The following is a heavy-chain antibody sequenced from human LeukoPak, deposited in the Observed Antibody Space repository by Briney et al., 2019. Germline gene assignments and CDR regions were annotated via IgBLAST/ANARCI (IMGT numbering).Heavy chain of an antibody. V-gene: IGHV1-46*01. J-gene: IGHJ5*02. CDR1: GYTFTSYY. CDR2: INPSGGST. CDR3: AREVLELLYWFDP. Sequence: ASVKVSCKASGYTFTSYYMHWVRQAPGQGLELMGIINPSGGSTSYAQKFQGRVTMTRDTSTSTVYMELSSLRSEDTAVYYCAREVLELLYWFDPWGQGTLVTVSS. D-gene: IGHD1-7*01.